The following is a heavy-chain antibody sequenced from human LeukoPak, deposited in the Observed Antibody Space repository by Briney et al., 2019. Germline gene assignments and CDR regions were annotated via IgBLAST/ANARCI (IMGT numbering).Heavy chain of an antibody. V-gene: IGHV1-3*01. CDR1: GYTFTSYA. D-gene: IGHD6-13*01. Sequence: GASVMVSCKASGYTFTSYAMHWVRQAPGQRLEWMGWINAGNGSTKYSQKFQGRVTITRDTSASTAYMELSSLRSDDTAVYYCARNPLHNIAAADYYYMDVWGKGTTVTVSS. J-gene: IGHJ6*03. CDR3: ARNPLHNIAAADYYYMDV. CDR2: INAGNGST.